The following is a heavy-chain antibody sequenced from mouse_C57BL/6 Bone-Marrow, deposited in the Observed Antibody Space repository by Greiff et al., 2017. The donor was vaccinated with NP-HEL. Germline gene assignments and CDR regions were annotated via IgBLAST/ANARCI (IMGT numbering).Heavy chain of an antibody. Sequence: QVQLQQPGAELVRPGTSVKLSCKASGYTFTSYWMHWVKQRPGQGLEWIGVIDPSDSYTNYNQKFKGKATLTVDTSSSTAYMQLRSLTSEDSAVYYCARRVGSSPWFAYWGQGTLVTVSA. CDR2: IDPSDSYT. J-gene: IGHJ3*01. D-gene: IGHD1-1*01. V-gene: IGHV1-59*01. CDR3: ARRVGSSPWFAY. CDR1: GYTFTSYW.